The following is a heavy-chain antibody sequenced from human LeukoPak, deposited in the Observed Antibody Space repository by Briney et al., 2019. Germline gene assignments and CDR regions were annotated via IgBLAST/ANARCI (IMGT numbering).Heavy chain of an antibody. J-gene: IGHJ1*01. Sequence: PGGSLRLSCAASGFTFSSNYMSWVRQAPGKGLEWVSVIYSGGSTYYADSVKGRFTISRDNSKNTLYLQMNSLRAEDTAVYYCAKSDSSGYYYLEYFQHWGQGTLVTVSS. CDR2: IYSGGST. V-gene: IGHV3-53*01. CDR3: AKSDSSGYYYLEYFQH. CDR1: GFTFSSNY. D-gene: IGHD3-22*01.